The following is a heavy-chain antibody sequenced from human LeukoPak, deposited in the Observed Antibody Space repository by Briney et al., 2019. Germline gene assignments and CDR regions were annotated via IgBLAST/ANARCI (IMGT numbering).Heavy chain of an antibody. V-gene: IGHV1-69*05. CDR2: IIPIFGTA. Sequence: GGSLRLSCAASGFTFSSYAISWVRQAPGQGLEWMGRIIPIFGTANYAQKFQGRVTITTDESTSTAYMELSSLRSEDTAVYYCARGPVSPDRNGFDYWGQGTLVTVSS. D-gene: IGHD4-11*01. J-gene: IGHJ4*02. CDR1: GFTFSSYA. CDR3: ARGPVSPDRNGFDY.